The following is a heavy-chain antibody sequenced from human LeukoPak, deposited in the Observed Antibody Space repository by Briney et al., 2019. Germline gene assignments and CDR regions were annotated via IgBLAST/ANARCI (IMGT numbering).Heavy chain of an antibody. Sequence: GVPLRLSCAASGFTLSRNRMTCARDSPGKELEWVANINKDGSETYYVDAVKGRFAISRDNAQNSLVLQMNSLRAEDTAVYYCVRAGSYNFDYWGQGTLVTVSS. CDR1: GFTLSRNR. D-gene: IGHD4-11*01. V-gene: IGHV3-7*05. J-gene: IGHJ4*02. CDR2: INKDGSET. CDR3: VRAGSYNFDY.